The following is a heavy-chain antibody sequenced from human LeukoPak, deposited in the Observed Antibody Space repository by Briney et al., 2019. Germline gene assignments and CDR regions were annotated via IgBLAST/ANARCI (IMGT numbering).Heavy chain of an antibody. Sequence: RPGGSLRLSCAASGFTFDDYAMHWVRQAPGKGLEWVSLISGDGGSTYYADSVKGRFTISRDNSKYSLYLQMNSLRTEDTALYYCAKEPVTSLDAEYFQRWGQGTLVTVSS. CDR2: ISGDGGST. D-gene: IGHD4-17*01. J-gene: IGHJ1*01. CDR1: GFTFDDYA. CDR3: AKEPVTSLDAEYFQR. V-gene: IGHV3-43*02.